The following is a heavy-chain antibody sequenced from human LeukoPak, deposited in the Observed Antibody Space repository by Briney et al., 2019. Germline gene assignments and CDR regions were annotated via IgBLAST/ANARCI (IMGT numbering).Heavy chain of an antibody. J-gene: IGHJ4*02. CDR2: INSDGSAT. CDR3: AREEYSGSLY. V-gene: IGHV3-74*01. CDR1: GFTFSRYW. Sequence: GGSLRLSCAASGFTFSRYWMQWVRQAPGKGLVWVSRINSDGSATSYADSVKGRFTSSRDKAKNTLYLQMNSLGAEDTAVYYCAREEYSGSLYWGQGTLVTVPS. D-gene: IGHD1-26*01.